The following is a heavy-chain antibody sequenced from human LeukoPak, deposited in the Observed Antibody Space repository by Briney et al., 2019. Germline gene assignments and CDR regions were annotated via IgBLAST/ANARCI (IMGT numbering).Heavy chain of an antibody. CDR3: AREPQGHSSADY. CDR2: IYYSGST. Sequence: SETLSLTCTVSGGSISSGDYYWRWLRQPPGRGLEWIGYIYYSGSTYYNPSLKSRVNISVDTSKNQFSLKLSSVTATDTAGNYCAREPQGHSSADYWGQGTLVTVSS. D-gene: IGHD6-19*01. CDR1: GGSISSGDYY. J-gene: IGHJ4*02. V-gene: IGHV4-30-4*01.